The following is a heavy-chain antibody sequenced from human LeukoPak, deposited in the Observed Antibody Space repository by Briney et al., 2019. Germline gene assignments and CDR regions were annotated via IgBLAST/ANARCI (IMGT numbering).Heavy chain of an antibody. CDR3: ARVRRTGYHFYGMDV. D-gene: IGHD3/OR15-3a*01. CDR2: LSYDGTNK. Sequence: GGSLRLSCAASGFIFRSYAMHWARQAPGKGLEWVADLSYDGTNKYYIDSVKGRFTISRDNSKNTLYLQMNSLRGEDTAVYYCARVRRTGYHFYGMDVWGQGTTVTVSS. V-gene: IGHV3-30-3*01. CDR1: GFIFRSYA. J-gene: IGHJ6*02.